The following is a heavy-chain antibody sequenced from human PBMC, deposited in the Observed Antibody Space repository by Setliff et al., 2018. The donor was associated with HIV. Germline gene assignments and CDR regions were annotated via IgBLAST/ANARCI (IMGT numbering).Heavy chain of an antibody. Sequence: PGGSLRLSCAASGFTFSTYTMTWVRQAPGKGLEWVSSITGASGYIYYADSVKGRFTISRDNAKNSLYLQMNSLRAEDTAVYYCARVEYWGLPYYYYYMDVWGKGTTVTVSS. CDR2: ITGASGYI. CDR1: GFTFSTYT. D-gene: IGHD7-27*01. J-gene: IGHJ6*03. CDR3: ARVEYWGLPYYYYYMDV. V-gene: IGHV3-21*06.